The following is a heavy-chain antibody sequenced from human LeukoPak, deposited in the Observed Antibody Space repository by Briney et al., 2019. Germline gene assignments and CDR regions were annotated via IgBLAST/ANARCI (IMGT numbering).Heavy chain of an antibody. CDR1: GFIFSNYG. J-gene: IGHJ4*02. Sequence: PGGSLRLSCEVSGFIFSNYGMHWVRQAPGKGLEWVAVIWYDGSNKYYADSVKGRFTISRDNSKNTLYLQMNSLRAEDTAVYYCAKGRGYIDYWGQGTLVTVSS. V-gene: IGHV3-33*06. CDR2: IWYDGSNK. CDR3: AKGRGYIDY.